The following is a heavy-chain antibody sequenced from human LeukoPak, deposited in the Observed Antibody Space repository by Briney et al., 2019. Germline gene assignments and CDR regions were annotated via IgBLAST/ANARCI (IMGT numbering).Heavy chain of an antibody. D-gene: IGHD6-19*01. Sequence: AGGSLRLSCVASGFTFSSSWMYWVRQAPGKGLVWASRISSDGSSTTYADSVKGRFTISRDDAKNTLYLQMNSLRAEDTAVYYCARDASYSGGWYPTYYYYYGMDVWGQGTTVTVSS. CDR1: GFTFSSSW. CDR2: ISSDGSST. V-gene: IGHV3-74*01. CDR3: ARDASYSGGWYPTYYYYYGMDV. J-gene: IGHJ6*02.